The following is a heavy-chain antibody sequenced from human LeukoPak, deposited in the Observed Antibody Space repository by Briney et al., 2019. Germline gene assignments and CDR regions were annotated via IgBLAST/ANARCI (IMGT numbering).Heavy chain of an antibody. Sequence: GGSLRLSCAASGFTFSSYGMHWVRQAPGKGLEWGAVISYDGSNKYYADPVKGRFTISRDNSKNTLYLQMNSLRAEDTAVYYCAVVWIQLWSAFDYWGQGTLVTVSS. CDR2: ISYDGSNK. CDR1: GFTFSSYG. CDR3: AVVWIQLWSAFDY. V-gene: IGHV3-30*03. J-gene: IGHJ4*02. D-gene: IGHD5-18*01.